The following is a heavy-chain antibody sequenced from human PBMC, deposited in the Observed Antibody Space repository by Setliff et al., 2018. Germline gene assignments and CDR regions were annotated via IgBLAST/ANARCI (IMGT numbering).Heavy chain of an antibody. J-gene: IGHJ4*02. CDR2: IYTSGNT. CDR3: ARGYYNGRGYYYLPCSFDS. Sequence: PSETLSLTCIVSGGPMNDFYYSWIRQSPGKGLEWIGNIYTSGNTNYNPSLESRVTISRDKSPNQFSLMLRSVTAADTALYYCARGYYNGRGYYYLPCSFDSWGRGIVVTVSS. D-gene: IGHD3-10*01. V-gene: IGHV4-4*08. CDR1: GGPMNDFY.